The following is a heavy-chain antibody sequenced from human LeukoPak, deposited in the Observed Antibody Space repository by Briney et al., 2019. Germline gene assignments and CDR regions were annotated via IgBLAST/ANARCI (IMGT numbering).Heavy chain of an antibody. Sequence: GGSLRLSCAASGFTFSDHYMDWVRQAPGKGLEWVGRARNKANSHTTEYAASVRGRFTISRDDSKNSLYLQMNSLKTEDTAVYYCARGRYGDYPAFDYWGQGTLVTVSS. CDR1: GFTFSDHY. D-gene: IGHD4-17*01. CDR2: ARNKANSHTT. CDR3: ARGRYGDYPAFDY. J-gene: IGHJ4*02. V-gene: IGHV3-72*01.